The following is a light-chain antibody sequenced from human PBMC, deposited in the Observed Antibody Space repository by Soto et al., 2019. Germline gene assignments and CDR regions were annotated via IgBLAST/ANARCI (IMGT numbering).Light chain of an antibody. CDR3: GTWDSSLREV. V-gene: IGLV1-51*01. CDR1: SSNIGNNY. J-gene: IGLJ2*01. CDR2: DNN. Sequence: QSVLTQPPSVSAAPGQKVTISCSGSSSNIGNNYVSWYQQLPGTAPKLLIFDNNKRPSGIPDRFSSSKSGTSATLGITGLQTGDEADYYCGTWDSSLREVFGGGTKLTVL.